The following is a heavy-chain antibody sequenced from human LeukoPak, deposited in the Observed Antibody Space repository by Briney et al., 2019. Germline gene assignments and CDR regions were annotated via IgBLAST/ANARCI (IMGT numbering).Heavy chain of an antibody. CDR3: AREESSCSSTICYPAIFDY. D-gene: IGHD2-2*01. CDR2: INQDGSEE. J-gene: IGHJ4*02. Sequence: QTGGSLRLSCAASGLPFSTFWMNWVRQAPGQGLEWVANINQDGSEEYYVDSVKGRFTVSRDNAKNSLYLQMNSLRAEDTAVYYCAREESSCSSTICYPAIFDYWGQGTLVTVSS. V-gene: IGHV3-7*01. CDR1: GLPFSTFW.